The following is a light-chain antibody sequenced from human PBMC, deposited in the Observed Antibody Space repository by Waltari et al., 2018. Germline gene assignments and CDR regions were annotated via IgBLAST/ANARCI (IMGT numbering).Light chain of an antibody. J-gene: IGKJ1*01. V-gene: IGKV2-28*01. CDR1: QSLLHSDGYNY. Sequence: EIVMTQSPLSLPVTPGEPASISCRSSQSLLHSDGYNYLNWYLQKPGQSPQLLIYLSFIRASGVPDRFTVSGAGTDFTLKSSRVEAEDVGFYYCMQALHTPPTFGQGTRAEIK. CDR3: MQALHTPPT. CDR2: LSF.